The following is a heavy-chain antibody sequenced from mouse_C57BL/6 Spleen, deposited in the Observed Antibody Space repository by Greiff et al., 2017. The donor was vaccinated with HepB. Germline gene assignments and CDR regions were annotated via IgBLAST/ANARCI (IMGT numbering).Heavy chain of an antibody. J-gene: IGHJ2*01. CDR2: IDPETGGT. CDR1: GYTFTDYE. D-gene: IGHD2-2*01. CDR3: TRGLSYFDY. Sequence: VQVVESGAELVRPGASVTLSCKASGYTFTDYEMHWVKQTPVHGLEWIGAIDPETGGTAYNQKFKGKAILTADKSSSTAYMELRSLTSEDSAVYYCTRGLSYFDYWGQGTTLTVSS. V-gene: IGHV1-15*01.